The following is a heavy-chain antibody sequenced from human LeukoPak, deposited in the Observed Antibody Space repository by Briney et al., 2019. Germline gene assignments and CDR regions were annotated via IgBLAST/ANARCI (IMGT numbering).Heavy chain of an antibody. CDR2: IYSGGST. V-gene: IGHV3-53*01. CDR1: GFTVSSNY. Sequence: GGSLRLSCAASGFTVSSNYMSWVRQAPGKGLEWVSVIYSGGSTYYADSVKGRFTISRDNSKDTLYLQMNSLRAEDTAVYYCAREGYSSSRAADAFDIWGQGTMVTVSS. J-gene: IGHJ3*02. CDR3: AREGYSSSRAADAFDI. D-gene: IGHD6-6*01.